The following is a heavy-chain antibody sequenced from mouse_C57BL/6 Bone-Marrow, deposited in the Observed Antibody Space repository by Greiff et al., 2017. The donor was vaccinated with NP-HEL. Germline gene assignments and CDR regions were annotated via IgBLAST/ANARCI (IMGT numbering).Heavy chain of an antibody. V-gene: IGHV1-26*01. CDR1: GYTFTDYY. CDR3: ARGGAMDY. J-gene: IGHJ4*01. Sequence: VQLQQSGPELVKPGASVKISCKDSGYTFTDYYMNWVKQSHGKSLEWIGDINPNNGGTSYNQKFKGKATLTVDKSSSTAYMELRSLTSEDSAVYYCARGGAMDYWGQGTSVTVSS. CDR2: INPNNGGT.